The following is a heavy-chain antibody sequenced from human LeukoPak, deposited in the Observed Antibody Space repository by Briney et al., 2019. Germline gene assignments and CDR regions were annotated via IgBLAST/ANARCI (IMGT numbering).Heavy chain of an antibody. Sequence: GGSLRLSCAASGFTFDDYAMHWVRHAPGKGLEWVSGISWNSGSIGYADSVKGRFTISRDNAKNSLYLQMNSLRAEDTALYYCAKDLSGGERYGMDVWGQGTTVTVSS. CDR3: AKDLSGGERYGMDV. CDR2: ISWNSGSI. D-gene: IGHD1-1*01. CDR1: GFTFDDYA. J-gene: IGHJ6*02. V-gene: IGHV3-9*01.